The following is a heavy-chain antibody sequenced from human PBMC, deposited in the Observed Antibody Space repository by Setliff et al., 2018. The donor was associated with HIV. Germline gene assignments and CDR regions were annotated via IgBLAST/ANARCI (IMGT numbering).Heavy chain of an antibody. CDR1: GDSLSSGDSY. V-gene: IGHV4-39*01. D-gene: IGHD1-26*01. CDR3: ARRSLNSTPDAFGI. CDR2: IYYTGST. Sequence: SETVSLTCSVSGDSLSSGDSYWAWIRQPPGKGLEWIGSIYYTGSTFSNPSLKSRVTISGDTTRSQFSLKLDSVTAADTALYYCARRSLNSTPDAFGIWGQGTMVTVSS. J-gene: IGHJ3*02.